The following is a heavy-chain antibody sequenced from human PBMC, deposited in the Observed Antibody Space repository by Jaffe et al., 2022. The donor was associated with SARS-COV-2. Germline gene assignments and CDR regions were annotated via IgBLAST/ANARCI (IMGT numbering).Heavy chain of an antibody. CDR2: IKQDGSEK. D-gene: IGHD6-19*01. CDR1: GLTFRSYW. J-gene: IGHJ4*02. Sequence: EVQLVESGGGLVQPGGSLRLSCAASGLTFRSYWMSWVRQAPGKGLEWVANIKQDGSEKYYVDSVKGRFTISRDNAKNSLYLQMNSLRAEDTAVYYCATIVSQWLVFPPDYWGQGTLVTVSS. CDR3: ATIVSQWLVFPPDY. V-gene: IGHV3-7*03.